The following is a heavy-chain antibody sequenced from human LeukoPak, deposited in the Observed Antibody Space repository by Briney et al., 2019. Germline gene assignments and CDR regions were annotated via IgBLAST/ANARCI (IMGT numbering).Heavy chain of an antibody. Sequence: SETLSLTCAVYGGSFSGYYWIWIRQPPGKGLDWIGEISHSGSTNYNPSLKSRVTISVDTSKNQFSLKLSSVTAADTAVYYCARGGSRIVVVVAARKPHYFDYWGQGTLVTVSS. CDR1: GGSFSGYY. CDR3: ARGGSRIVVVVAARKPHYFDY. CDR2: ISHSGST. J-gene: IGHJ4*02. V-gene: IGHV4-34*01. D-gene: IGHD2-15*01.